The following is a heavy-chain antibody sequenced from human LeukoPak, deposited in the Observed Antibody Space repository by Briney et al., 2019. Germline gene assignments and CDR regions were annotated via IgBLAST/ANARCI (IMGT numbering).Heavy chain of an antibody. CDR3: ARDEVRGGYNLDY. CDR1: GFTFSSYA. CDR2: ISYDGSNK. J-gene: IGHJ4*02. D-gene: IGHD5-12*01. V-gene: IGHV3-30-3*01. Sequence: GGSLRLSCAASGFTFSSYAMHWVRQAPGKGLEWVAVISYDGSNKYYADSVKGRFTISRDNSKNTLYLQMNSLRAEDTAVYYCARDEVRGGYNLDYWGQGTLVTVSS.